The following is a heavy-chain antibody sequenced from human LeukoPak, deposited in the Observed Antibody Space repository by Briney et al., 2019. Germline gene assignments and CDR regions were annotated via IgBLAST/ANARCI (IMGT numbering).Heavy chain of an antibody. CDR2: IYHSGST. CDR3: AREDGNGAGGEWFDP. V-gene: IGHV4-38-2*02. Sequence: PSETLSLTCAVSGYSISSGYYWGWIRQPPGKGLEWIGSIYHSGSTYYNPSLKSRVTISVDTSKNQFSLKLSSVTAADTAVYYCAREDGNGAGGEWFDPWGQGTLVTVSS. D-gene: IGHD1-1*01. J-gene: IGHJ5*02. CDR1: GYSISSGYY.